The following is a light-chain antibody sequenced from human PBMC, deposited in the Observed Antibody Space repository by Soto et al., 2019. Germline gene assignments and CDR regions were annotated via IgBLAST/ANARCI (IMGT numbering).Light chain of an antibody. V-gene: IGLV4-69*01. J-gene: IGLJ2*01. CDR2: LNSDGSH. Sequence: QPVLTQSPSASASLGASVKLTCTLSSGHSSYAIAWHQQQPEKGPRYLMKLNSDGSHSKGDEIPDRFSGSSSGAERYLTISSLQSEDEADYYCQTWGTGIQVFGGATKVTVL. CDR3: QTWGTGIQV. CDR1: SGHSSYA.